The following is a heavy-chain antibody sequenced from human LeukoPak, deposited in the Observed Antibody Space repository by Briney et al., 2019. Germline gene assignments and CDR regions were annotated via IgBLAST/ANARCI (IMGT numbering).Heavy chain of an antibody. CDR2: IYYSGST. CDR1: GGSISSYY. V-gene: IGHV4-59*01. CDR3: ARVRVSSGWYIDY. D-gene: IGHD6-19*01. J-gene: IGHJ4*02. Sequence: SETLSLTCPVSGGSISSYYWSWIRQPPGKGLEWIGYIYYSGSTNYNPSLKSRVTIPVDTSKNHFSLKLSSVTAADTAVYYCARVRVSSGWYIDYWGQGTLVTVSS.